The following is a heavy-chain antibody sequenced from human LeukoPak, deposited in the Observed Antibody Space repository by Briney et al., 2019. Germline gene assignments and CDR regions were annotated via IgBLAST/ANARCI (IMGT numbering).Heavy chain of an antibody. J-gene: IGHJ4*02. V-gene: IGHV3-74*01. D-gene: IGHD3-10*01. Sequence: GRSLRLSCAASGFTFDDYAMHWVRQAPGKGLVWVSCINSDGSSTSYADSVKGRFTISRDNAKNTLYLQMNSLRVEDTAVYYCARALGSGWVYFLGGQGTLVTVSS. CDR3: ARALGSGWVYFL. CDR2: INSDGSST. CDR1: GFTFDDYA.